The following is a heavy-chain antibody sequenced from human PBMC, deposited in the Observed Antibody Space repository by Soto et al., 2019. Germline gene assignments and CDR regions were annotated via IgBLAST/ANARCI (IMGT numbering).Heavy chain of an antibody. V-gene: IGHV1-69*13. CDR2: IIPIFGTA. CDR1: GGTFSSYA. J-gene: IGHJ4*02. Sequence: SVKVSCKASGGTFSSYAISWVRQAPGQGLEWMGGIIPIFGTANYAQKFQGRVTITADESTSTAYMGLSSVRSEDTAVYYCARKTLGSGYYLWWGQGTLVTVSS. CDR3: ARKTLGSGYYLW. D-gene: IGHD3-22*01.